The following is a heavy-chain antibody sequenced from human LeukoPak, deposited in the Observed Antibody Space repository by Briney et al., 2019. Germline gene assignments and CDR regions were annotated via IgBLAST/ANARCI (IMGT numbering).Heavy chain of an antibody. CDR1: GFTFRTYW. CDR3: AKGGITIFGVDY. D-gene: IGHD3-3*01. V-gene: IGHV3-23*01. Sequence: GGSLRLSCAASGFTFRTYWMSWVRQAPGKGLEWVSSISGSAYSTYYADSVKGRFTISRDNSKNTLYLQMNSLRAEDTAVYYCAKGGITIFGVDYWGQGTLVTVSS. CDR2: ISGSAYST. J-gene: IGHJ4*02.